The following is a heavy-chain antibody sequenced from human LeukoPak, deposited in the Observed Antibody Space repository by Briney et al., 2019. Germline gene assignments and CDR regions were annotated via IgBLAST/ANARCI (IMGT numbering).Heavy chain of an antibody. J-gene: IGHJ4*02. CDR2: IWYDGSNK. CDR3: ARVDYGGTIDY. V-gene: IGHV3-33*01. Sequence: GGSLRLSCAASGFTFSSYGMHWVRQAPGRGLEWVAVIWYDGSNKYYADSVKGRFTISRDNAKNSLYLQMNSLRAEDTAVYYCARVDYGGTIDYWGQGTLVTVSS. D-gene: IGHD4-23*01. CDR1: GFTFSSYG.